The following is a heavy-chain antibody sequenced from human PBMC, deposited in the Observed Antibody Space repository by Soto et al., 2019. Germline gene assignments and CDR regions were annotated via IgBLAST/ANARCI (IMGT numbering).Heavy chain of an antibody. CDR2: ISYSGNT. CDR3: ARAPARLEGSGTGWFDP. CDR1: GVSTSSAGNY. D-gene: IGHD3-10*01. Sequence: QVQLQESGPGLVKPSQTLSLTCTVSGVSTSSAGNYWSWIRHHPGKGLEWIGYISYSGNTYYNPSLKSRVTVSLDTSKNQFSLKLTSATAADTAVYYCARAPARLEGSGTGWFDPWGQGTLVTVSS. V-gene: IGHV4-31*03. J-gene: IGHJ5*02.